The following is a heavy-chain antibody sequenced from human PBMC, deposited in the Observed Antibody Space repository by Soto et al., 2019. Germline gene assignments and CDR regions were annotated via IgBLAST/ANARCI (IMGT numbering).Heavy chain of an antibody. CDR1: GGSISSGGYY. J-gene: IGHJ6*02. D-gene: IGHD1-7*01. V-gene: IGHV4-31*03. CDR3: ARDRNITGTKGLYYYGMDV. Sequence: PSETLSLTCTVSGGSISSGGYYWSWIRQHPGKGLEWIGYIYYSGSTYYNPSLKSRVTISVDTSKNQFSLKLSSVTAADTAVYYCARDRNITGTKGLYYYGMDVWGQGTTVTVSS. CDR2: IYYSGST.